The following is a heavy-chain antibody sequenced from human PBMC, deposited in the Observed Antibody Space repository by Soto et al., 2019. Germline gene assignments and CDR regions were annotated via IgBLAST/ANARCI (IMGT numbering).Heavy chain of an antibody. D-gene: IGHD3-9*01. Sequence: EVQLVESGGGLVQPGGSLRLSCAVIGFTVSSNYMSWVRQAPGKGLEWVSVIYSGGSTYYAVSVKVRFTISSDNSKNTLYLQMNSLRAEDMAVYYCARRLSGFDWRYYYSVMDVWGPGTTVTVAS. J-gene: IGHJ6*02. V-gene: IGHV3-66*04. CDR1: GFTVSSNY. CDR3: ARRLSGFDWRYYYSVMDV. CDR2: IYSGGST.